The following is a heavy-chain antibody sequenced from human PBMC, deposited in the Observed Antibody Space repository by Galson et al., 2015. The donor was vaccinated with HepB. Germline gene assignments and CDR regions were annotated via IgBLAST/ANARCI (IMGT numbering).Heavy chain of an antibody. V-gene: IGHV3-23*01. D-gene: IGHD5-24*01. J-gene: IGHJ4*02. Sequence: SLRLSCAASGFTFSNYPMTWVRQAPGKGLEWVSSVTISGDTTYYAGSVKGRFTISRDNYKSTLYLQMNSLSAEDTALYYCVKSQEMTTVQPFDYWGRGTLVTVSS. CDR1: GFTFSNYP. CDR3: VKSQEMTTVQPFDY. CDR2: VTISGDTT.